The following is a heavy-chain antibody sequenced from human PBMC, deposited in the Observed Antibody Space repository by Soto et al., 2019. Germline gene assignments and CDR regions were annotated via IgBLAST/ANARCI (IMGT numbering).Heavy chain of an antibody. CDR3: AKTEGTNHDFVY. V-gene: IGHV3-74*03. Sequence: EVQLVESGGGLAPPGGSLRLSCAASGFTFSTSCMHWVRQPPGKGRVWLSRIDRDGSRTTYADSVKGRFTISRDNAKNTLYLQMGSRRGEDTGVYYCAKTEGTNHDFVYWGQGTLVTVSS. CDR2: IDRDGSRT. J-gene: IGHJ4*02. CDR1: GFTFSTSC.